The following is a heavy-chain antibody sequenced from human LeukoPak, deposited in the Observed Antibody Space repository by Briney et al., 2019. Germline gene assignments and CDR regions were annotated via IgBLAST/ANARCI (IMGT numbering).Heavy chain of an antibody. Sequence: GGSLRLSCAASGFTVSSNYMSWVRQAPGKGLEWVSVIYSGGSTYYADSVKGRFTISRDNSKNTLYLQMNSLRAEDTAVYYCAREGGYSYGLRGYYFDYWGQGTLVTVSS. CDR1: GFTVSSNY. V-gene: IGHV3-53*01. J-gene: IGHJ4*02. CDR3: AREGGYSYGLRGYYFDY. CDR2: IYSGGST. D-gene: IGHD5-18*01.